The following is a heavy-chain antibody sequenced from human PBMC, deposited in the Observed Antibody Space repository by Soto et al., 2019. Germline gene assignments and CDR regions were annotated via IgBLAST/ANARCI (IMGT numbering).Heavy chain of an antibody. CDR3: ARDIAAAGTFDY. Sequence: GASVKVSCKASGYTFTSYAMHWVRQAPGQRLEWMGWINAGSGNTKYSQKFQGRVTITRDTSASTAYMELSSLRSEDTAVYYCARDIAAAGTFDYWGQGTLVTVSS. D-gene: IGHD6-13*01. J-gene: IGHJ4*02. CDR1: GYTFTSYA. CDR2: INAGSGNT. V-gene: IGHV1-3*01.